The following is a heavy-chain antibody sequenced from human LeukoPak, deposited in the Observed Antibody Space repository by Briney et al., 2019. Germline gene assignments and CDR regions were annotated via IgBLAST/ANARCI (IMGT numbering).Heavy chain of an antibody. D-gene: IGHD5-18*01. CDR1: GGTFSSYA. CDR3: AREAYSYGFGKSHNFDY. J-gene: IGHJ4*02. V-gene: IGHV1-69*13. Sequence: GASVKVSCKASGGTFSSYAISWVRQAPGQGLEWMGGIIPIFGTANYAQKFQGRVTITADESTSTAYMELSSLRSEDTAVYYCAREAYSYGFGKSHNFDYWGQGTLVTVSS. CDR2: IIPIFGTA.